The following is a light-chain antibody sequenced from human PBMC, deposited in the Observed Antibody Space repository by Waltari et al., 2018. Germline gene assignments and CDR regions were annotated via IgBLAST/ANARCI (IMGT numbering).Light chain of an antibody. CDR2: KGN. Sequence: QTVVTEEPTLVVSLGGIVALSRALSSGYVSPTSCATWYQQTPGQPPRTLVYKGNSRSSGVPDRFSGSILGNTAALTITGAQADDESHYFCFFYMGSGIWVSGGGTKLTVL. V-gene: IGLV8-61*01. CDR1: SGYVSPTSC. CDR3: FFYMGSGIWV. J-gene: IGLJ3*02.